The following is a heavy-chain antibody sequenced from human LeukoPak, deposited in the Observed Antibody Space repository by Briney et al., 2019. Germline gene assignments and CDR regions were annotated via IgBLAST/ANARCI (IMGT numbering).Heavy chain of an antibody. CDR2: ISSSGSTI. J-gene: IGHJ4*02. Sequence: PSETLSLTCTVSGGSISSSSYYWGWIRQPPGKGLEWVSYISSSGSTIYYADSVNGRFTISRDNAKNSLYLQMNSLRAEDTAVYYCAATSWPDHYFDYWGQGTLVTVSS. CDR1: GGSISSSSYY. CDR3: AATSWPDHYFDY. V-gene: IGHV3-11*04. D-gene: IGHD2-2*01.